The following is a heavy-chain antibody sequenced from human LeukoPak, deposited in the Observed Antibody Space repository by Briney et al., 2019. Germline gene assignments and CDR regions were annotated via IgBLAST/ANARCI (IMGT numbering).Heavy chain of an antibody. CDR1: GYTFTSYA. J-gene: IGHJ4*02. D-gene: IGHD4-17*01. V-gene: IGHV1-3*01. CDR3: ASQELYGDTIDY. Sequence: ASVKVSCKASGYTFTSYAMHWVRQAPGQRLEWMGWINAGNGNTKYSQEFQGRVTITRDTSASTAYMELSSLRSEDTAVYYCASQELYGDTIDYWGQGTLVTVSS. CDR2: INAGNGNT.